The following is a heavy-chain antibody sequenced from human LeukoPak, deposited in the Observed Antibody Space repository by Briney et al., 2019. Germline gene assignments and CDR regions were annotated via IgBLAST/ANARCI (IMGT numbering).Heavy chain of an antibody. CDR3: ATAGQWRFDS. D-gene: IGHD6-19*01. CDR2: INSDGSTI. CDR1: GFTFSDYY. J-gene: IGHJ4*02. Sequence: PGGSLRLSCAASGFTFSDYYMSWVRQAPGQGLVWVSRINSDGSTINYPDSVKGRFTISRDNAKNTLYLQMNSLRAEDTAVYYCATAGQWRFDSWGLGTLVTVSS. V-gene: IGHV3-74*01.